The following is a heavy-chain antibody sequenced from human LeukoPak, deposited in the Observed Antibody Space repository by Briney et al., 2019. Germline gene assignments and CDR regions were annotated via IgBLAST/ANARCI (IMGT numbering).Heavy chain of an antibody. CDR2: INPNSGGT. Sequence: ASVKVSCKASGYTFTDYYMHWVRQAPGQGLEWMGWINPNSGGTNYAQKSQGRVTMTTDTSISTAYMEVSRLRSDDTAVYYCARVRIGYQLDKYYYYAMDVWGQGTTVTVSS. D-gene: IGHD2-2*01. CDR3: ARVRIGYQLDKYYYYAMDV. V-gene: IGHV1-2*02. J-gene: IGHJ6*02. CDR1: GYTFTDYY.